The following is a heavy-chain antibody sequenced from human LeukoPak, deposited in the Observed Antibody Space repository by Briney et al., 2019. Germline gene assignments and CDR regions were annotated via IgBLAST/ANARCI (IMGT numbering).Heavy chain of an antibody. J-gene: IGHJ4*02. CDR3: ARLMTTVTSEY. Sequence: SETLSLTCTVSGGSINRSYYYWGWIRQPPGRGLEWIGSIYYSGNTYYNPSLKSRVTISVDTSKNQFSLKLSSVTAADTAVYYCARLMTTVTSEYWGQGTLVTVSS. D-gene: IGHD4-17*01. CDR2: IYYSGNT. V-gene: IGHV4-39*01. CDR1: GGSINRSYYY.